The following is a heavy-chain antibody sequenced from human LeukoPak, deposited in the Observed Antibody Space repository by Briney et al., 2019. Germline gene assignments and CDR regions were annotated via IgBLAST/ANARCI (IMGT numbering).Heavy chain of an antibody. Sequence: SETLSLTCTVSGGSISSYYWSWIRPPPGKGLEWIGYIYYIGSTNYNPSLKSRVTISVDTSKNQFSLKLSSVTAADTAIYYCASLWAYDSSGHSDFWGQGTLVTVSS. CDR1: GGSISSYY. D-gene: IGHD3-22*01. CDR3: ASLWAYDSSGHSDF. CDR2: IYYIGST. J-gene: IGHJ4*02. V-gene: IGHV4-59*01.